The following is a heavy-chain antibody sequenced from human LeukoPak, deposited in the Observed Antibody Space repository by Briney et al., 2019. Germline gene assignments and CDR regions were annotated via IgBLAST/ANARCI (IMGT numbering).Heavy chain of an antibody. D-gene: IGHD2-15*01. V-gene: IGHV1-69*05. CDR3: ARDRPGSGGSCCYYGMDV. CDR2: IIPIFGTA. CDR1: GGTFSSYA. Sequence: SVKVSCKASGGTFSSYAISWVRQAPGQGLEWMGGIIPIFGTANYAQKFQGRVTITTDESTSTAYMELSSLRSEDTAVYYCARDRPGSGGSCCYYGMDVWGQGTTVTVSS. J-gene: IGHJ6*02.